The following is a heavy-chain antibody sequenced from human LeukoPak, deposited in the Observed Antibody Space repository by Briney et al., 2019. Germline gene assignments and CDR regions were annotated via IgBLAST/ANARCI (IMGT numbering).Heavy chain of an antibody. D-gene: IGHD1-26*01. CDR1: GYTFTSYA. Sequence: ASVKVSCKASGYTFTSYAMHWVRQAPGQRLEWMGWINAGNGNTKYSQKLQGRVTITTDTSTSTAYMELRSLRSDDTAVYYCARVDEWELPWVFDFDYWGQGTLVTVSS. CDR3: ARVDEWELPWVFDFDY. J-gene: IGHJ4*02. CDR2: INAGNGNT. V-gene: IGHV1-3*01.